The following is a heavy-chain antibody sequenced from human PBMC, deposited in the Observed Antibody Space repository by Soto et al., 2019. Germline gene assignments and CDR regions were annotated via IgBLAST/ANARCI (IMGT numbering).Heavy chain of an antibody. J-gene: IGHJ4*02. CDR1: GFTVSSNS. CDR2: SYSVGST. Sequence: EVQLLETGGGLIQPWGSLRLSCAAAGFTVSSNSMSWVPQAPGKGLEWVSRSYSVGSTYYADSVKARFTISRDSSKNTLYLQMNSLRAEDTPVYYCAGVGGSGSYQLDSWGQGTLVTVSS. D-gene: IGHD3-10*01. V-gene: IGHV3-53*02. CDR3: AGVGGSGSYQLDS.